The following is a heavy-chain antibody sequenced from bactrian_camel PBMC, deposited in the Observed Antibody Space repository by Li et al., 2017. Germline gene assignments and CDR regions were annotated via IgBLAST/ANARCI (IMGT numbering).Heavy chain of an antibody. V-gene: IGHV3S1*01. CDR1: TFTPGSSRYC. J-gene: IGHJ4*01. CDR2: IDTGDGST. Sequence: HVQLVESGGGSVQAGGSLRLSCVASTFTPGSSRYCLAWFRQAPGQEREGVAAIDTGDGSTYYLNSVEGRFTISHVNAKNTLYLQMNILKPEDTAIYYCAADKTWYTNSLIDTAYNYWGPGTQVTVS. CDR3: AADKTWYTNSLIDTAYNY. D-gene: IGHD1*01.